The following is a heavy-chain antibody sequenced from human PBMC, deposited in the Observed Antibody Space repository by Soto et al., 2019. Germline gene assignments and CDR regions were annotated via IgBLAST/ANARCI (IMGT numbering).Heavy chain of an antibody. V-gene: IGHV3-21*01. J-gene: IGHJ3*02. CDR1: GFPFSSNS. D-gene: IGHD1-26*01. CDR3: ARDATRSPCDFDI. Sequence: GGSLRLSCAASGFPFSSNSMNWVHQAPGKGLEWVSSISSSSSYIYYADSVKGRFTISRDSAKNTLYLQMNSLRAEDTAVYYCARDATRSPCDFDIWGQATMVTVSS. CDR2: ISSSSSYI.